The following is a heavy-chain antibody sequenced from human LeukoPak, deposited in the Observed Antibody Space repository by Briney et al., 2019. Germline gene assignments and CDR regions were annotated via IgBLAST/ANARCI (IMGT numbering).Heavy chain of an antibody. D-gene: IGHD4-17*01. CDR2: IYTSGST. Sequence: SETLSLTCTVSGGSFNSYYWSWIRQSPGKGLEWIGHIYTSGSTNYNPSLKSRVTMSVDTSKNQFSLKVTSVTAADTAMYYCARVGDYALKDWGQGTLVTVSS. CDR3: ARVGDYALKD. CDR1: GGSFNSYY. V-gene: IGHV4-4*07. J-gene: IGHJ4*02.